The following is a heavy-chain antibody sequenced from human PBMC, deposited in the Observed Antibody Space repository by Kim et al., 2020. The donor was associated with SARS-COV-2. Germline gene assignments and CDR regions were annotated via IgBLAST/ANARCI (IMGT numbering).Heavy chain of an antibody. CDR2: WYDGNNK. CDR3: ASFDY. Sequence: WYDGNNKSNADSVMGRFTISREHSKNTLYLKMTSLRAEDTAIYYCASFDYWGQGTLVTVSS. J-gene: IGHJ4*02. V-gene: IGHV3-33*01.